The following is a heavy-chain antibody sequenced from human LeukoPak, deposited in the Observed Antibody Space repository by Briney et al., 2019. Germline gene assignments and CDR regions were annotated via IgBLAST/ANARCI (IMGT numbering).Heavy chain of an antibody. CDR3: ARYLNSGPEDF. V-gene: IGHV3-7*01. CDR2: IKYDGREK. Sequence: GGSLRLSCAATGFTFSNYWMTWFRQAPGKGLEWVANIKYDGREKQYVDSVKGRFTISRDNAKNSLFLQMNSLRAEDTAVYYCARYLNSGPEDFWGQGTLVTVSS. J-gene: IGHJ4*02. D-gene: IGHD1-26*01. CDR1: GFTFSNYW.